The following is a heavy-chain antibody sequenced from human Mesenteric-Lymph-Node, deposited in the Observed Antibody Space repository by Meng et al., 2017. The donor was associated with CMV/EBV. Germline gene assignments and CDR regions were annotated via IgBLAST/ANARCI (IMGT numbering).Heavy chain of an antibody. CDR3: VRDRPNNSWNPLLDV. CDR1: GFTFSSYW. Sequence: GGSLRLSCAASGFTFSSYWMSWVRQAPGKGLEWVANIKEDGSEKFYVGSVKGRFTISRDNAKNSLYLQMNSLRAEDTAVYYCVRDRPNNSWNPLLDVWGQGTTVTVSS. V-gene: IGHV3-7*01. D-gene: IGHD1-1*01. CDR2: IKEDGSEK. J-gene: IGHJ6*02.